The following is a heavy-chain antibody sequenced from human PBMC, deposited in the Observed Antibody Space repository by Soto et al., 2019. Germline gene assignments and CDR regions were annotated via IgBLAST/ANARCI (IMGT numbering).Heavy chain of an antibody. CDR1: GFTFSSYA. V-gene: IGHV3-23*01. J-gene: IGHJ3*02. Sequence: GGSLRLSCAASGFTFSSYAMSWVRQAPGKGLEWVSAISGSGGSTYYADSVKGRLTISRDNSKNTLYLQMNSLRAEDTVVYYCAKAYSGYDFAHAFDIWGQGTMVTVSS. CDR2: ISGSGGST. CDR3: AKAYSGYDFAHAFDI. D-gene: IGHD5-12*01.